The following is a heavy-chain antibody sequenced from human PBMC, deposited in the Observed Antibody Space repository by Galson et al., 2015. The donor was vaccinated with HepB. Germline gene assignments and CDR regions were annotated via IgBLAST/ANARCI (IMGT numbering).Heavy chain of an antibody. CDR1: GFTLSSYS. J-gene: IGHJ4*02. V-gene: IGHV3-21*01. D-gene: IGHD3-22*01. Sequence: SLRLSCAASGFTLSSYSMDWVRQAPGKGLEWVSSISSSGSYIYYADSVKGRFAISRDNAKNSLYLQMNSLRAEDTAVYYCARDVPYYDSSAGFDFWGQGTLVTVSS. CDR2: ISSSGSYI. CDR3: ARDVPYYDSSAGFDF.